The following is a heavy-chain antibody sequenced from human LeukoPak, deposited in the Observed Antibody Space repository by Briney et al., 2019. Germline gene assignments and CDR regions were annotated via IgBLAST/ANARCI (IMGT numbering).Heavy chain of an antibody. D-gene: IGHD5-18*01. CDR3: ATTAMVTPKDY. J-gene: IGHJ4*02. Sequence: GGSLRLSCAASGFTFSTSWMNWVRQAPGKGLEWVANINQDGSVKYYVDSMKGRFTISRDNSKNTLYLQMNSLRAEDTAVYYCATTAMVTPKDYWGQGTLVTVSS. CDR1: GFTFSTSW. V-gene: IGHV3-7*03. CDR2: INQDGSVK.